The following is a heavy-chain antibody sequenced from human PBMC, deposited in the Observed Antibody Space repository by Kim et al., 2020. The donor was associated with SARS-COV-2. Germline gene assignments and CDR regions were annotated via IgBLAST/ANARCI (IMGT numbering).Heavy chain of an antibody. CDR2: RNI. Sequence: RNIDSADSGKARLTISKEKPKNSLYLQMNRLSAEDTAVYYCARKAGIDYWGQGTLVTVSS. V-gene: IGHV3-11*04. J-gene: IGHJ4*02. D-gene: IGHD6-13*01. CDR3: ARKAGIDY.